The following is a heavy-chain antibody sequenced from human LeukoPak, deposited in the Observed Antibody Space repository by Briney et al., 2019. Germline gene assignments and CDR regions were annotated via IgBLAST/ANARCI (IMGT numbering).Heavy chain of an antibody. CDR1: GYTFTSYD. CDR3: AARSYYYGSGSYGVFDY. D-gene: IGHD3-10*01. J-gene: IGHJ4*02. CDR2: MNPNSGNT. Sequence: GASVKVSCKASGYTFTSYDINWVRQATGQGLEWMGWMNPNSGNTGYAQKFQGRVTITRNTSISTAYMELSSLRSEDTAVYYCAARSYYYGSGSYGVFDYWGQGTLVTVSS. V-gene: IGHV1-8*03.